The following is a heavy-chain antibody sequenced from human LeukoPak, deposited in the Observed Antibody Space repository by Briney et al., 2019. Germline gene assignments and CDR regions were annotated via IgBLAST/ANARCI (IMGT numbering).Heavy chain of an antibody. D-gene: IGHD5-18*01. Sequence: GGSLRLSCVFSGFTFSSYAMSWVRQAPGKGLEWVSSLSGSGGSTYYADSVKRRFTISRDNSKNTLYLQMNSLRVEDTAVYYCAKDPHTGYSFAYWGQGTLVTVSS. J-gene: IGHJ4*02. CDR3: AKDPHTGYSFAY. CDR2: LSGSGGST. V-gene: IGHV3-23*01. CDR1: GFTFSSYA.